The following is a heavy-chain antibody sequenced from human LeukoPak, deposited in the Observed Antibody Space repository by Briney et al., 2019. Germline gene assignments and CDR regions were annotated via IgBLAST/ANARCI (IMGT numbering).Heavy chain of an antibody. CDR2: TYYRSKWYS. J-gene: IGHJ4*02. D-gene: IGHD6-19*01. V-gene: IGHV6-1*01. CDR3: ARGPQWLNY. CDR1: GDSFSSDSAT. Sequence: SHTLSLTCAISGDSFSSDSATWNWIRQSPSRGLEWLGRTYYRSKWYSAYAVSVKSRISINSDTSKNQFSLQLNSVTPEDTAIYYCARGPQWLNYWGQGTLVTVSS.